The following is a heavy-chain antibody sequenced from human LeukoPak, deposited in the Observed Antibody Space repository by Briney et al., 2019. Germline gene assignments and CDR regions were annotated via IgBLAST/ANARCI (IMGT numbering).Heavy chain of an antibody. J-gene: IGHJ5*02. D-gene: IGHD6-13*01. CDR2: ISYAGTNK. CDR3: AREQPGP. Sequence: GTSLRLSCASSGFAFSTYGMHWVRKAPGKGLEWVAVISYAGTNKYYADSVKGRFSISRDNVKNTLYLQMNSLRAEDTAVYFCAREQPGPWGQGTLVTVSS. V-gene: IGHV3-30*03. CDR1: GFAFSTYG.